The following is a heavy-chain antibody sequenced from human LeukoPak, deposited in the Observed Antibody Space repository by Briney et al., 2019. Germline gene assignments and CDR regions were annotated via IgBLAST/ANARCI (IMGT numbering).Heavy chain of an antibody. D-gene: IGHD1-7*01. CDR3: ARDQGGTGTTSWFYYYMDV. CDR1: GYTFTGYY. CDR2: INPNSGGT. Sequence: ASVKVSCKASGYTFTGYYMHWVRQAPGQGLEWMGWINPNSGGTNYAQKFQGRVTMTRDTSISTAYMELSRLRSDDTAVYYCARDQGGTGTTSWFYYYMDVWGKGTTVTVSS. J-gene: IGHJ6*03. V-gene: IGHV1-2*02.